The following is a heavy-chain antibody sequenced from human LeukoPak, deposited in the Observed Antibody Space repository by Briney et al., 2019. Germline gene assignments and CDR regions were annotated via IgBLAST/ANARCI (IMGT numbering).Heavy chain of an antibody. J-gene: IGHJ4*02. D-gene: IGHD3-10*01. V-gene: IGHV3-7*01. CDR3: ARDSYNLYGSGVDY. CDR1: GFTFSSYW. CDR2: IKQDGSEK. Sequence: GGSLRLSCAASGFTFSSYWMSWVRQAPGKGLEWVASIKQDGSEKYYVDSVKGRFTISRDNAKNSLYLQMNSLRAEDTAVYYCARDSYNLYGSGVDYWGQGTLVTVSS.